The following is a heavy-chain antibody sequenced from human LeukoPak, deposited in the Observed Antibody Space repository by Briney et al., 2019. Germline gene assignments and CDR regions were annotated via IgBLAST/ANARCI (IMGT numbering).Heavy chain of an antibody. Sequence: GGSLRLSCAASGFDFSSYVMHWVRQAPGKGLEWVAVMSHDGSNEYYADSVKGRFTISRDNSKNTLSLQMNSLRAEDTAVYYCVRDISGEKSYDSWGQRTLVTVSS. V-gene: IGHV3-30*04. CDR2: MSHDGSNE. J-gene: IGHJ4*02. CDR1: GFDFSSYV. CDR3: VRDISGEKSYDS. D-gene: IGHD3-10*01.